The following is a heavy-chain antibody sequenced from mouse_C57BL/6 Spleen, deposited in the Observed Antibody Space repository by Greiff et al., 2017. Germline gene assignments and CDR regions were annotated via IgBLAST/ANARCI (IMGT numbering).Heavy chain of an antibody. Sequence: VQLQQSGAELVRPGASVTLSCKASGYTFTDYEMHWVKQTPVHGLEWIGAIDPETGGTAYTQKFKGKAILTADKSSSTAYMELRSLTAEDSAVDYCTDIAKADWGQGTLVTVSA. CDR3: TDIAKAD. CDR2: IDPETGGT. V-gene: IGHV1-15*01. J-gene: IGHJ3*01. CDR1: GYTFTDYE. D-gene: IGHD1-1*01.